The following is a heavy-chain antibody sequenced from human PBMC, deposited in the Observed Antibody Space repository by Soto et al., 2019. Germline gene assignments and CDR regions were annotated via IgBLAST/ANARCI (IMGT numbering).Heavy chain of an antibody. Sequence: QVQLVESGGGVVQPGRSLRISCAATGFSFNFYAMYWVRQAPGKGLEWVAMISNDGSSENYADSVRGRFIISRDNSKKTLFLQMNSLRPEDTATYYCVRDSGANYGTFWYFDLWGRGTLFTVSS. CDR2: ISNDGSSE. J-gene: IGHJ2*01. D-gene: IGHD5-18*01. CDR3: VRDSGANYGTFWYFDL. CDR1: GFSFNFYA. V-gene: IGHV3-30-3*01.